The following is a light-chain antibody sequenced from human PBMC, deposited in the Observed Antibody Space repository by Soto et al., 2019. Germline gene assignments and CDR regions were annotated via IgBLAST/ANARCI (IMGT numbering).Light chain of an antibody. J-gene: IGKJ4*01. V-gene: IGKV3-15*01. Sequence: EIVMTQSPATLSVSPGERATLSCRASQSVSSNLAWYQQKPGQAPTLLIYGASTRATGIPARFSGNGSGTEFTLTISSLQSEDFAVYHCQQYHTWPITFGGGTKVDIK. CDR2: GAS. CDR1: QSVSSN. CDR3: QQYHTWPIT.